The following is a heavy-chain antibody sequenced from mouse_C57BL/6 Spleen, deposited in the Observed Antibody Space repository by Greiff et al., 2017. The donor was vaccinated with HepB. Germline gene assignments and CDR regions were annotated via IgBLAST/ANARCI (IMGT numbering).Heavy chain of an antibody. CDR3: ERKDDMDY. CDR1: GYTFTDYY. V-gene: IGHV1-26*01. CDR2: INPNNGGT. Sequence: EVQLQQSGPELVKPGASVKISCQASGYTFTDYYMHWVKQSHGKSLEWIGDINPNNGGTSYNQKFKGKATLTVDKSSSTAYMELSSLTSEDSAVYYCERKDDMDYWGQGTTGTVSS. J-gene: IGHJ4*01.